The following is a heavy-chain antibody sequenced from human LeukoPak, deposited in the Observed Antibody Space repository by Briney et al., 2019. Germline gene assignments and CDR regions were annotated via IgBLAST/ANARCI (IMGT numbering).Heavy chain of an antibody. Sequence: ASVKVSCKALRYTFTSYDINWVRRAPGQGLEWMGWMNPRTGNTGYAPKFQGRVTMTRDTSTSTAYLEVSGLRSEDTAVYYCARLSETPDYYGSGGYLYLAYWGQGTRVTVSS. CDR3: ARLSETPDYYGSGGYLYLAY. D-gene: IGHD3-22*01. J-gene: IGHJ4*02. CDR2: MNPRTGNT. CDR1: RYTFTSYD. V-gene: IGHV1-8*01.